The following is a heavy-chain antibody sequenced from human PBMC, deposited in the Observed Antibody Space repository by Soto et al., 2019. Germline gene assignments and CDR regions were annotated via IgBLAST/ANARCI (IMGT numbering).Heavy chain of an antibody. V-gene: IGHV3-23*01. Sequence: EVQLSESGGGLVQPGGSLTLSCAASGFSFSSYAMSWARQAPGKGLEWVSPISVSGVPHYADSVKGRFTISRDNSKNSLYLQMNSLRAEGTALYYCAKTYFFDSWAQGILVTV. CDR3: AKTYFFDS. CDR1: GFSFSSYA. J-gene: IGHJ4*02. CDR2: ISVSGVP.